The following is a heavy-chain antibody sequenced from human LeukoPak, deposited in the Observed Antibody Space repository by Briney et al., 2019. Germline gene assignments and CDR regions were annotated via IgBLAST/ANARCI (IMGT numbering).Heavy chain of an antibody. D-gene: IGHD6-13*01. Sequence: GRSLRLSCAAYGFTFSSYGMHWVRQAPGKGLEWVAVISYDGSNKYYADSVKGRFTISRDNSKNTLYLQMNSLRAEDTAVYYCAKIGIAAAIDYWGQGTLVTVSS. J-gene: IGHJ4*02. CDR2: ISYDGSNK. V-gene: IGHV3-30*18. CDR3: AKIGIAAAIDY. CDR1: GFTFSSYG.